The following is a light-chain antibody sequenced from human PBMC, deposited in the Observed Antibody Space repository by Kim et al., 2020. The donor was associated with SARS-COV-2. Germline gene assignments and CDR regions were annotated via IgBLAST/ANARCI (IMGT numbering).Light chain of an antibody. CDR2: GAS. Sequence: EIVLTQSPGTLSLSPGERATLSCRASQSVSSNYLAWYQQKPGQAPRLLIYGASSRATGIPDRFSGSGSGTDFTLTITRLESEDFAVYYCQQYCNSPRTFGQGTKVDIK. V-gene: IGKV3-20*01. CDR1: QSVSSNY. CDR3: QQYCNSPRT. J-gene: IGKJ1*01.